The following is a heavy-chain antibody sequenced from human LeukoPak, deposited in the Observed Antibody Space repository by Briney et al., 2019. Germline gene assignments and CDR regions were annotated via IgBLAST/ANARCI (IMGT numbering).Heavy chain of an antibody. CDR1: GGSFSGYY. D-gene: IGHD3-22*01. CDR3: ARQVGYDSSAPYYYYMDV. V-gene: IGHV4-34*01. J-gene: IGHJ6*03. CDR2: INHSGST. Sequence: PSETLSLTCAVYGGSFSGYYWSWIRQPPGKGLEWIGEINHSGSTNYNPSLKSRVTISVDTSKNQFSLKLSSVTAADTAVYYCARQVGYDSSAPYYYYMDVWGKGTTVTISS.